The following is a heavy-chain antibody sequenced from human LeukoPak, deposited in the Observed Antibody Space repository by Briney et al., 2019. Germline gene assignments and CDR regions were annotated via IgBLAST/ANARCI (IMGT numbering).Heavy chain of an antibody. J-gene: IGHJ4*02. V-gene: IGHV4-4*07. Sequence: SETLSLTCTVSSGSLVNYYWNWLRQPAGKGLEWIEHIYTSGSTNYNPSLRSRVTMSVDASKNHFSLKLNSVTAADTAFYYCAREYSSSSGKALDFWGQGTLVTVSS. CDR3: AREYSSSSGKALDF. CDR1: SGSLVNYY. D-gene: IGHD6-6*01. CDR2: IYTSGST.